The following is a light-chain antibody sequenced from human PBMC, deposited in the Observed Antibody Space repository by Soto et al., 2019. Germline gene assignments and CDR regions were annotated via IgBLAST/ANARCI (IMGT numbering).Light chain of an antibody. Sequence: DIQMTQSPSTLSVSVGDSVTITCRASQSISTWFAWFQQKPAKAPKFLIFRASSFESGIASRFSGSGGGTEFTLTSSRLQPDYFATYYCQQYNSYPQTFGQGTKVEIK. CDR3: QQYNSYPQT. CDR1: QSISTW. J-gene: IGKJ1*01. V-gene: IGKV1-5*03. CDR2: RAS.